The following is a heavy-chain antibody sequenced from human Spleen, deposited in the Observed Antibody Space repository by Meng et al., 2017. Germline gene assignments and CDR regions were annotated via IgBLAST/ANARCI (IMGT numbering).Heavy chain of an antibody. CDR2: IWHDGSNK. J-gene: IGHJ1*01. V-gene: IGHV3-33*06. CDR3: AKTPVAAAGKGYFQH. D-gene: IGHD6-13*01. Sequence: GESLKISCAASGFTFSSYGMHWVRQAPGKGLEWVAVIWHDGSNKYYVDSVKGRFTISRDNSKNTLYLQMNSLTAEDTAVYFCAKTPVAAAGKGYFQHWGQGTLVTVSS. CDR1: GFTFSSYG.